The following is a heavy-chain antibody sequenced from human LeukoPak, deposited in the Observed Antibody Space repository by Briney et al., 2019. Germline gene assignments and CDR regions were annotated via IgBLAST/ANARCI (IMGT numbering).Heavy chain of an antibody. D-gene: IGHD1-26*01. Sequence: SETLSLTCTVSGGSISSGGYYWSWIRQPPGKGLEWIGYIYHSGSTYYNPSLKSRVTISVDRSKNQFSLKLSSVTAADTAVYYCARDFLKWEPTENYYYYYGMDVWGQGTTVTVSS. J-gene: IGHJ6*02. V-gene: IGHV4-30-2*01. CDR2: IYHSGST. CDR3: ARDFLKWEPTENYYYYYGMDV. CDR1: GGSISSGGYY.